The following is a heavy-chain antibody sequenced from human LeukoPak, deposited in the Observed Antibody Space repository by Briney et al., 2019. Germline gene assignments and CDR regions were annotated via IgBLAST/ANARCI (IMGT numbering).Heavy chain of an antibody. CDR2: LSHDGTTT. Sequence: PGGSLRLSCAASGYIFSDHAVHWVRQAPGKGLEWLSYLSHDGTTTYYANSVKARLTISRDNSKNTLFLQMNSPRAEDTAVYYCARGNAHAFDIWGQGTMVTVSS. D-gene: IGHD1-1*01. V-gene: IGHV3-30*04. CDR3: ARGNAHAFDI. CDR1: GYIFSDHA. J-gene: IGHJ3*02.